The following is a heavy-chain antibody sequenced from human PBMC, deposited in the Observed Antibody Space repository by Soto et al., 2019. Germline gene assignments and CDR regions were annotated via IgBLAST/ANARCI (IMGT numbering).Heavy chain of an antibody. V-gene: IGHV3-33*01. D-gene: IGHD2-21*01. CDR2: IWYDGSNK. CDR3: ARDRCGGECYLGY. CDR1: GFTFSSYG. Sequence: QVQLVESGGGVVQPGRSLRLSCAASGFTFSSYGMHWVRQAPGKGLEWVAVIWYDGSNKYYADSVKGRFTISRDNSKNTLYLQMNSLRAEDTAVYYCARDRCGGECYLGYWGQGTLVTVSS. J-gene: IGHJ4*02.